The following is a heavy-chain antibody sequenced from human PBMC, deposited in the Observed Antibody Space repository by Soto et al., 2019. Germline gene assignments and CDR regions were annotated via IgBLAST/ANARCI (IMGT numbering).Heavy chain of an antibody. CDR1: GYTLTNYG. CDR3: ARATRTMAATGSLAF. Sequence: QVQLVQSGAEMKEPGASVKVSCKASGYTLTNYGISWVRQAPGQGLEWMGWISAYNGDTNYAQKVQGRVTMTTDTATNTAHMALRSLRSDDTAVYYSARATRTMAATGSLAFWGQGTLVTVSS. CDR2: ISAYNGDT. J-gene: IGHJ4*02. V-gene: IGHV1-18*01. D-gene: IGHD6-13*01.